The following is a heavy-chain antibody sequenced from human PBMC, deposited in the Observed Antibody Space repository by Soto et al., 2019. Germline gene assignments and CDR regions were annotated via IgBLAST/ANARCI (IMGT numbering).Heavy chain of an antibody. CDR1: GFTFDDYA. Sequence: EVRFVESGGGLAQPGRSLRLSCAASGFTFDDYAMHWVRQAPGKGLEWVSGISWNSGSIAYADSVKGRFIISRDNAKSSLYLQMNSLRTEDTALYYCAKDHGYSYGYQDYWGQGTLVTVSS. V-gene: IGHV3-9*01. CDR3: AKDHGYSYGYQDY. D-gene: IGHD5-18*01. J-gene: IGHJ4*02. CDR2: ISWNSGSI.